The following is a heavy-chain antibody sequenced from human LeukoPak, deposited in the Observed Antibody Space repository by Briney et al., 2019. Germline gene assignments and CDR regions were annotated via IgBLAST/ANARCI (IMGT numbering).Heavy chain of an antibody. CDR1: GFTFSSYW. CDR3: AREGVWFGELLRVPYFDY. V-gene: IGHV3-7*01. D-gene: IGHD3-10*01. Sequence: GGSLRLSCAASGFTFSSYWMSWLRQAPGKGLEWVANIKQDGSEKYYVDSVKGRFTISRDNAKNSLYLQMNSLRAEDTAVYYCAREGVWFGELLRVPYFDYWGQGTLVTVSS. J-gene: IGHJ4*02. CDR2: IKQDGSEK.